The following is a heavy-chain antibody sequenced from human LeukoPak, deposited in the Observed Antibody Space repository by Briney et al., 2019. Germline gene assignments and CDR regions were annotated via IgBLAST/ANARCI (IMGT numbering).Heavy chain of an antibody. D-gene: IGHD2/OR15-2a*01. J-gene: IGHJ4*02. Sequence: PSETLSLTCTVSSGPINSYYWNWIRQPPGKGLEWIGYIYYSGSTDYNPSLKSRVTISVDTSKNQFSLKMTSVTAADTAVYYCARQFCTSTTCFPFSDYWGQGTLVTVSS. V-gene: IGHV4-59*01. CDR3: ARQFCTSTTCFPFSDY. CDR1: SGPINSYY. CDR2: IYYSGST.